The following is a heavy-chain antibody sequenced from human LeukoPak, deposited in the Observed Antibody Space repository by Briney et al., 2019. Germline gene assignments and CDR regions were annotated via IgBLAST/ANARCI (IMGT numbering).Heavy chain of an antibody. CDR3: AKVLVSGNWNDGSLDY. D-gene: IGHD1-1*01. CDR2: IRYDGSNK. Sequence: GGSLRLSCAACGFTFRGYVMHGVRQAPGKGLEWVAFIRYDGSNKYYADSVKGRFTISRDNSKNTLYLQMNSLRAEDTAVYYCAKVLVSGNWNDGSLDYWGQGTLVTVSS. V-gene: IGHV3-30*02. J-gene: IGHJ4*02. CDR1: GFTFRGYV.